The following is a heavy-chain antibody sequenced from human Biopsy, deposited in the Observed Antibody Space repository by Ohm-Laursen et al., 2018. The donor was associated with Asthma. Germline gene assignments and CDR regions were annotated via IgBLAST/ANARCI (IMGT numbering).Heavy chain of an antibody. CDR3: AKEVFPGWELRRGPDY. D-gene: IGHD1-26*01. Sequence: SLRLSCSATGFTFSNYGMHWVRQAPGKGLDWVAVISFDGTNRNYTDSVKGRFTISRDNSRNTLHLEMNSLRAEDTAVYFCAKEVFPGWELRRGPDYWGQGTLVTVSS. CDR2: ISFDGTNR. CDR1: GFTFSNYG. V-gene: IGHV3-30*18. J-gene: IGHJ4*02.